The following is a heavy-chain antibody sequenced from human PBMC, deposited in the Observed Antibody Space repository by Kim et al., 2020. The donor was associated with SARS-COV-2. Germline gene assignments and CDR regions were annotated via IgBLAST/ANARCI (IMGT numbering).Heavy chain of an antibody. CDR1: GFTFSSYS. CDR3: ARDRGYSYGYSGEPGSNHFDY. D-gene: IGHD5-18*01. Sequence: GGSLRLSCAASGFTFSSYSMNWVRQAPGKGLEWVSSISSSSSYIYYADSVKGRFTISRDNAKNSLYLQMNSLRAEDTAVYYCARDRGYSYGYSGEPGSNHFDYRGQGTLVTVSS. V-gene: IGHV3-21*01. J-gene: IGHJ4*02. CDR2: ISSSSSYI.